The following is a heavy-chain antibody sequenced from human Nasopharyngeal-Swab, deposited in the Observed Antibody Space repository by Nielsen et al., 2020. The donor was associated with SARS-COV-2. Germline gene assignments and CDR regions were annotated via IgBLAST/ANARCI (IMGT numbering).Heavy chain of an antibody. J-gene: IGHJ6*02. D-gene: IGHD3-3*01. Sequence: GESLKISCAASGFSFRSYGMHWVRQAPGKGLAWVVVISYDGSNKDYADSVKGRFTISRDNSKNTLYLQTNSLRADDTAVYYCARGTIFGVVKRGPWDYYGMDVWGQGTTVTVSS. CDR1: GFSFRSYG. CDR3: ARGTIFGVVKRGPWDYYGMDV. CDR2: ISYDGSNK. V-gene: IGHV3-30*03.